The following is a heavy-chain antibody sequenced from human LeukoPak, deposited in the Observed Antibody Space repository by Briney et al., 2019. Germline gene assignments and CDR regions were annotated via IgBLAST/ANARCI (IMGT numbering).Heavy chain of an antibody. Sequence: TGGSLRLSCAASGFTFSSYEMNWVRQAPGKGLEWVSSISSSSSYIYYADSVKGRFTISRDNAKNSLYLQMNSLRAEDTAVYYCARLGSTRSFDYWGQGTLVTVSS. J-gene: IGHJ4*02. V-gene: IGHV3-21*01. CDR2: ISSSSSYI. D-gene: IGHD6-19*01. CDR1: GFTFSSYE. CDR3: ARLGSTRSFDY.